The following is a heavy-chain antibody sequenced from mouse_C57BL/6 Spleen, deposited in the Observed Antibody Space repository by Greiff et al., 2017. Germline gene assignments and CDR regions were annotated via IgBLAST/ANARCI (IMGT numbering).Heavy chain of an antibody. V-gene: IGHV5-16*01. CDR1: GFTFSDYY. D-gene: IGHD2-3*01. Sequence: EVQLQQSEAGLVQPGSSMKLSCTASGFTFSDYYMAWVRQVPEKGLEWVANINSDGSSTYYLDYFKSRFIISRDNATNILYLQMSRLKSEDTATYYCARAADGYYAMDDWGKGTSVTVSS. CDR2: INSDGSST. J-gene: IGHJ4*01. CDR3: ARAADGYYAMDD.